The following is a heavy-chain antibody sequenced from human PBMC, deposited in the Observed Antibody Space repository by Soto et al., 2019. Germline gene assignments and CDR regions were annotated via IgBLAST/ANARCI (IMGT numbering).Heavy chain of an antibody. CDR1: GYTFTIYD. CDR2: MNPNSGNT. Sequence: ASVKVSGKASGYTFTIYDINWVRQATGQWLEWMGWMNPNSGNTGYAQKFQGRVTMTRNTSISTAYMELSSMRAEDTAVYYCAKSRDAYNFYFYYGMDVWGQGTTVTVSS. J-gene: IGHJ6*02. V-gene: IGHV1-8*01. CDR3: AKSRDAYNFYFYYGMDV. D-gene: IGHD2-2*01.